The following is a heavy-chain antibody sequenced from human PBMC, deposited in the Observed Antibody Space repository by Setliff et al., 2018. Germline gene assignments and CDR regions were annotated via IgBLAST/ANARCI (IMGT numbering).Heavy chain of an antibody. CDR1: GFTFSSYW. V-gene: IGHV3-7*01. CDR3: ARDYYDSSGYSLYYYYYYGMDV. D-gene: IGHD3-22*01. J-gene: IGHJ6*02. Sequence: PGGSLRLSCAASGFTFSSYWMSWVRQAPGKGLEWVANIKQDGSEKYYVDSVKGRFTISRDNAKNSLYLQMNSLRAEDTAVYYCARDYYDSSGYSLYYYYYYGMDVWGQGTTVTVSS. CDR2: IKQDGSEK.